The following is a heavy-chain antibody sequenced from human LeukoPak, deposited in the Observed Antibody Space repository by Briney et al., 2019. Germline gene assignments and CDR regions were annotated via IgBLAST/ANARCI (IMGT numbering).Heavy chain of an antibody. CDR1: GFTFSNYA. D-gene: IGHD3-16*01. V-gene: IGHV3-23*01. CDR3: AKDKIVGDGRWDFDH. J-gene: IGHJ5*02. Sequence: GGSLRLSCTASGFTFSNYAMTWVRQAPGKGLEWVSSISGTGGRTYSADSVKGRFTISRDISKSTLYLQMNSLRVEDTAQYYCAKDKIVGDGRWDFDHWGRGTLVTVSS. CDR2: ISGTGGRT.